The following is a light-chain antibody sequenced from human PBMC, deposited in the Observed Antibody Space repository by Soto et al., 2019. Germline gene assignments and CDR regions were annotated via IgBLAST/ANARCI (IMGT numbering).Light chain of an antibody. Sequence: EIVLTQSPATLSLSPGERATLSCRASQSVSSYLAWYQQKPGQAPRLLIYDASNRATGIPARFSGSGSGTDFTLTISSLEREDFADYYCQQRSSFGPRTNVDIK. J-gene: IGKJ3*01. V-gene: IGKV3-11*01. CDR3: QQRSS. CDR1: QSVSSY. CDR2: DAS.